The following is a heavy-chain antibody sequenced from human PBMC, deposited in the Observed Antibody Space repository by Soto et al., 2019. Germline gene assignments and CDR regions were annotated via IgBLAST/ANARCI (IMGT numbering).Heavy chain of an antibody. Sequence: EVQLLESGAGLVQPGGSLRLSCAASGFTFSRYAMSWVRQAPGKGLEWVSAISGSGGSTYYADSVKGRFTISRDNSKNTLYLQMNSLRAEDTAVYYCAKGGDYGSGLFDPWGQGTLVTVSS. J-gene: IGHJ5*02. CDR1: GFTFSRYA. CDR3: AKGGDYGSGLFDP. CDR2: ISGSGGST. D-gene: IGHD3-10*01. V-gene: IGHV3-23*01.